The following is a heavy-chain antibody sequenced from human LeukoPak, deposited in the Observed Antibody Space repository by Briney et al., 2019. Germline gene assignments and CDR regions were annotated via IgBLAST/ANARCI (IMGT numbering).Heavy chain of an antibody. V-gene: IGHV4-34*01. CDR1: GGSFSGYY. J-gene: IGHJ4*02. Sequence: SGTLSLTRAVYGGSFSGYYWRWIRQPPGKGLEWIGEINHSGSTNYNPSLKSRVTISVDTSKNQFSLKLSSVTAADTAVYYCARGDGYSYGFDYWGQGTLVTVSS. CDR3: ARGDGYSYGFDY. CDR2: INHSGST. D-gene: IGHD5-18*01.